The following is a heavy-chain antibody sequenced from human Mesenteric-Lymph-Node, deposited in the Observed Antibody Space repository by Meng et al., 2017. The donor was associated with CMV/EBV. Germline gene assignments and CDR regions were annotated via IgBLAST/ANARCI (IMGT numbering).Heavy chain of an antibody. CDR2: ISWNSGSI. Sequence: SLKISCAASGFTFDDYAMHWVRQAPGKGLEWVSGISWNSGSIGYADSVKGRFTISRDNAKNSLYLQMNNLRAEDSAVYYCARDERWLQLTDAFDIWGQGTMVTVSS. CDR1: GFTFDDYA. V-gene: IGHV3-9*01. CDR3: ARDERWLQLTDAFDI. J-gene: IGHJ3*02. D-gene: IGHD5-24*01.